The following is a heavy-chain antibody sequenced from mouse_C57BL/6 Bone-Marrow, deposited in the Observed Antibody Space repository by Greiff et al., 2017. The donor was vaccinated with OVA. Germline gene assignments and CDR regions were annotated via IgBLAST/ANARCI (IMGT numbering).Heavy chain of an antibody. D-gene: IGHD1-1*01. CDR3: ARRDGSSPFDD. V-gene: IGHV1-81*01. Sequence: VQVVESGAELARPGASVKLSCKASGYTFTSYGISWVKQRTGPGLEWIGEIYPRSGNNYYNETFKGKATLTADKSSSTAYMELRCLTSEDSAVYVCARRDGSSPFDDWCQGTTLTVSS. J-gene: IGHJ2*01. CDR1: GYTFTSYG. CDR2: IYPRSGNN.